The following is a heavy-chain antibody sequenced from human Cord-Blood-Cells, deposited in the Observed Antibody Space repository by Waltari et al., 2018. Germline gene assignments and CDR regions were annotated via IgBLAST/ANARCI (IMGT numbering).Heavy chain of an antibody. CDR1: GFTFSSYA. V-gene: IGHV3-30-3*01. CDR3: ARDWIQLHYFDY. D-gene: IGHD5-18*01. Sequence: QVQLVESGGGVVQPGRSLRLSCAASGFTFSSYAMHWVRQAPGKGLEGVAVISYDGSNKYYADSVKGRFTISRDNSKNTLYLQMNSLRAEDTAVYYCARDWIQLHYFDYWGQGTLVTVSS. CDR2: ISYDGSNK. J-gene: IGHJ4*02.